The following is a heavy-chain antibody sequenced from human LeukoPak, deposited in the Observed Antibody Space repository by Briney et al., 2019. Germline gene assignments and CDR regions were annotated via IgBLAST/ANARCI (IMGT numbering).Heavy chain of an antibody. Sequence: KTSETLSLTCTVSGGSISSGDYYWSWIRQPPGKGLEWIGYIYYSGSTYYNPSLKSRVTISVDTSKNQFSLKLISVTAADTAVYYCARLYCGADCSIDYWGQGTLVTVSS. D-gene: IGHD2-21*02. CDR3: ARLYCGADCSIDY. CDR1: GGSISSGDYY. J-gene: IGHJ4*02. CDR2: IYYSGST. V-gene: IGHV4-30-4*01.